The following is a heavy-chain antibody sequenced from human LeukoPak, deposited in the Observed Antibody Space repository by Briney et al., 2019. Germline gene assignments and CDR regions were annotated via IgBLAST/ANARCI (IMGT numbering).Heavy chain of an antibody. D-gene: IGHD2-15*01. J-gene: IGHJ5*02. CDR3: ARDHVRKKVVVAATPHWFDP. Sequence: GASVKVSCKASGYTLTSYYMHWVRQAPGQGLEWMGIINPSGGSTSYAQKFQGRVTMTRDTSTSTVYMELSSLRSEDTAVYYCARDHVRKKVVVAATPHWFDPWGQGTLVTVSS. CDR2: INPSGGST. V-gene: IGHV1-46*01. CDR1: GYTLTSYY.